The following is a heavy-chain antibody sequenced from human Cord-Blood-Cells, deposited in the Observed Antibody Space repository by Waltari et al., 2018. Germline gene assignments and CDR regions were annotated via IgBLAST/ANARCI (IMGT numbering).Heavy chain of an antibody. V-gene: IGHV4-34*01. J-gene: IGHJ4*02. CDR1: GGSFSGYY. CDR3: ARTRGYGSGSYYFDY. D-gene: IGHD3-10*01. Sequence: VQLQQWGAGLLKPSETLSLTCAVYGGSFSGYYWSWIRQPPGKGLEWIGESNHSGSTNYNPSLKSRVTISVDTSKNQFSLKLSSVTAADTAVYYCARTRGYGSGSYYFDYWGQGTLVTVSS. CDR2: SNHSGST.